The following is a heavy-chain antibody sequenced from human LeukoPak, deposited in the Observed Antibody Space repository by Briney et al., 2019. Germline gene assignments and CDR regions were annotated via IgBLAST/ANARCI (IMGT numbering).Heavy chain of an antibody. CDR1: GFTFSSYA. Sequence: PGGSLRLSCAASGFTFSSYAMSWVRQAPGKGLEWVSAISGSGAAPTYADSVKGRFTISRDNSMNTLYLQMNSLRADDTAVYYCGKDLRRLRVVDFDCWGQGTLVTVSS. V-gene: IGHV3-23*01. D-gene: IGHD2-15*01. CDR2: ISGSGAAP. J-gene: IGHJ4*02. CDR3: GKDLRRLRVVDFDC.